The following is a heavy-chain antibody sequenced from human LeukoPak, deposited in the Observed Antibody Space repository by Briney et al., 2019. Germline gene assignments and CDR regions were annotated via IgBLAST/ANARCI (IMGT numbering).Heavy chain of an antibody. D-gene: IGHD6-13*01. CDR2: ITGYGAT. CDR3: AKGAAAGKVDWFDP. CDR1: EFTFSNFA. Sequence: AGGSLRLSCAASEFTFSNFAMMWVRQAPGTGLQWVSTITGYGATFYADSVRGRFTIFRDTSMNTLFLQMNSLGAEDTAVYYCAKGAAAGKVDWFDPWGQGTLVTVSS. J-gene: IGHJ5*02. V-gene: IGHV3-23*01.